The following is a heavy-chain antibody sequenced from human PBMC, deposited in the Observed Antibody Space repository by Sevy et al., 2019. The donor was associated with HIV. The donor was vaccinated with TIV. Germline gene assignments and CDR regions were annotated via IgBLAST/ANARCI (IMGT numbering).Heavy chain of an antibody. Sequence: GGSLRLSCAASGFTFSSYSMNWVRQAPGKGLEWVSSISSSSSYIYYADSVKGRFTISRDNAKNSLYLQMNSLRAEDTAVYYGARESVAGTLGDYWGQGTLVTVSS. J-gene: IGHJ4*02. CDR2: ISSSSSYI. CDR3: ARESVAGTLGDY. CDR1: GFTFSSYS. D-gene: IGHD6-19*01. V-gene: IGHV3-21*01.